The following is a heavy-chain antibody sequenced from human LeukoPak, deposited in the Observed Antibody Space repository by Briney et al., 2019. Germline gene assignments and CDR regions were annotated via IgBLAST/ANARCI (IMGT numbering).Heavy chain of an antibody. CDR3: SRESRPFCPFGY. V-gene: IGHV4/OR15-8*02. CDR1: GGSISGTNW. CDR2: ISLAGQT. Sequence: SETLSLTCGVSGGSISGTNWWSWVRQPPGQGLEWIGEISLAGQTNYNPSLNGRVTMSLDKSSNQLSLHLTSVTAADTATYYCSRESRPFCPFGYWGQGTLVIVSS. J-gene: IGHJ4*02.